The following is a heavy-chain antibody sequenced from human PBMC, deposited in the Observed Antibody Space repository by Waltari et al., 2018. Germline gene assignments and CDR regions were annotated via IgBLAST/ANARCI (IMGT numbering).Heavy chain of an antibody. CDR2: LYYGRRT. Sequence: QVHLQESGPRLVQPSETLSLTCSVSGASINDHYWNWIRQSPEMGLQWVGYLYYGRRTPYNPSRRNRVTISADTAKNQFARKVTAVTPADTAVYCGARSGHDTDDSMNYLTVRYFNHWGPGTLVTVSP. CDR3: ARSGHDTDDSMNYLTVRYFNH. J-gene: IGHJ1*01. V-gene: IGHV4-59*11. D-gene: IGHD3-10*01. CDR1: GASINDHY.